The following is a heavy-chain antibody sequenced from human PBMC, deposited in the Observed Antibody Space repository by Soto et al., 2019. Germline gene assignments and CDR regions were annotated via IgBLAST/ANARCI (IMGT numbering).Heavy chain of an antibody. CDR3: ASYKYDILTIYYGLDAFDI. Sequence: ASVKVSCKASGYTFTSYGISWVRQAPGQGLEWMGWISAYNGNTNYAQKLQGRVTMTTDTSTSTAYMELRSLRSDDTAVYYCASYKYDILTIYYGLDAFDIWGQGTMVTVTS. D-gene: IGHD3-9*01. V-gene: IGHV1-18*01. CDR1: GYTFTSYG. CDR2: ISAYNGNT. J-gene: IGHJ3*02.